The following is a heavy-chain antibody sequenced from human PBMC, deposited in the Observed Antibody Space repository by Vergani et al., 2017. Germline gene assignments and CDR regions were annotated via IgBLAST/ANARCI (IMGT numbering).Heavy chain of an antibody. CDR3: ARDPAMIVVVQNFDY. Sequence: VQLLESGGGLVQPGGSLRLSCAASGFTFSSYAMSWVRQAPGKGLEWVAVIWYDGSNKYYADSVKGRFTISRDNSKNTLYLQMNSLRAEDTAVYYCARDPAMIVVVQNFDYWGQGTLVTVSS. CDR2: IWYDGSNK. V-gene: IGHV3-33*08. D-gene: IGHD3-22*01. CDR1: GFTFSSYA. J-gene: IGHJ4*02.